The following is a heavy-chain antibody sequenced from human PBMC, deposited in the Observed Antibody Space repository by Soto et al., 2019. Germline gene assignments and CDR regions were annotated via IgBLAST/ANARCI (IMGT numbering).Heavy chain of an antibody. J-gene: IGHJ3*02. D-gene: IGHD6-13*01. Sequence: SETLSLTCTVSGGSISSYYWNWVRQPPGKGLEWIAHIYYTGSTNYNPWSTSYNPSLRSRVSMSVDTSRNQFSLNLTSVTAADTALYYCATSGYSDNSGLGVFDIWGQGTVVTVSS. CDR2: IYYTGST. CDR1: GGSISSYY. CDR3: ATSGYSDNSGLGVFDI. V-gene: IGHV4-59*01.